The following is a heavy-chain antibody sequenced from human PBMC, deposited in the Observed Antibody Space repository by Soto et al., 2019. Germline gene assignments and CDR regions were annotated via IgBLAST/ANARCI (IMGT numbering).Heavy chain of an antibody. V-gene: IGHV4-39*07. CDR3: ARRAGSSSWYLPHLSPYSSGWYHNWFDP. D-gene: IGHD6-19*01. J-gene: IGHJ5*02. CDR2: INHSGSN. Sequence: SETLSLTCTVSGGSISSSSYYWGWIRKPQGKGREWIGEINHSGSNNYNPSLKSRVTISVDTSKNQFSLKLSSVTAADTAVYYCARRAGSSSWYLPHLSPYSSGWYHNWFDPWGQGTLVTVSS. CDR1: GGSISSSSYY.